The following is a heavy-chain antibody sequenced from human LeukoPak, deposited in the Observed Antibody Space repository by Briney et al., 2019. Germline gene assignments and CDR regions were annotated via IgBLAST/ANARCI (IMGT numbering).Heavy chain of an antibody. V-gene: IGHV4-39*07. CDR1: GDSISSSSSY. Sequence: SETLSLTCTVSGDSISSSSSYWGWIRQPPGEGLEWIGSIYYSGSTYYNPSLKSRVAISVDTSKNQFSLKLSSVTAADTAVYYCARDIVVVAATKAYYFDYWGQGTLVTVSS. CDR2: IYYSGST. D-gene: IGHD2-15*01. CDR3: ARDIVVVAATKAYYFDY. J-gene: IGHJ4*02.